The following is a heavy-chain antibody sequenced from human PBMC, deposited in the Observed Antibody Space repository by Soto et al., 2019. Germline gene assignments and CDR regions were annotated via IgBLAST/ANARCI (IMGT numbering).Heavy chain of an antibody. D-gene: IGHD3-10*01. CDR3: AHSTYSREGSYYFWYFDY. J-gene: IGHJ4*02. CDR1: GFSLSTSGVG. Sequence: QITLKESGPTLVKPTQTLTLTCTFSGFSLSTSGVGVGWIRQPPGKALEWLALIYWDDEKRYSPSLKSRLTITKDTSKNQVVLTMTNMDPVDTATYYCAHSTYSREGSYYFWYFDYWGQGTLVTVSS. V-gene: IGHV2-5*02. CDR2: IYWDDEK.